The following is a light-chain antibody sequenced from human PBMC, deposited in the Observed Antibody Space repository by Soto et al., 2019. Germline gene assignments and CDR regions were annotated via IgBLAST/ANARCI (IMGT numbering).Light chain of an antibody. V-gene: IGKV3-20*01. Sequence: VWIYSPGSLSLCPDEGETLCSRSSQSSSNSYLAWYQQKPGQAPRLLIYGASSRATGIPDGFSGSGSGTDFTLTISRLEPEDFAVYYCQQYGGSPIFTFGPGTKVDIK. CDR1: QSSSNSY. J-gene: IGKJ3*01. CDR3: QQYGGSPIFT. CDR2: GAS.